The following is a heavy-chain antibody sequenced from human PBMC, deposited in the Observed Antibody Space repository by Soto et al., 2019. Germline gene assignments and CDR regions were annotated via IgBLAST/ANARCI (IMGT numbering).Heavy chain of an antibody. CDR3: ARVVGGYYNGMDV. J-gene: IGHJ6*02. D-gene: IGHD2-2*01. Sequence: SETLSLTCAVSGGSISSSNWWSWVRQPPGKGLEWIGEIYHSGSTNYNPSLKSRVTISVDKSKNQFSLKLSSVTAADTAVYYCARVVGGYYNGMDVWGQGTTVTVSS. CDR1: GGSISSSNW. CDR2: IYHSGST. V-gene: IGHV4-4*02.